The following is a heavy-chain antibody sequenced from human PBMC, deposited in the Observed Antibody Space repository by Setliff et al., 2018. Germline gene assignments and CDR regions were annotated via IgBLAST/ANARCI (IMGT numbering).Heavy chain of an antibody. Sequence: SETLSLTCSVSGDSISAASIMAWIRQPPGKGLEFIGYVYYSGAAKYDPSLKSRVTMSVDTSKTQFSLKLNSMTTADTAVYYCVRTDYSDGRYSMDVWGKGTTVTVSS. V-gene: IGHV4-59*01. D-gene: IGHD6-19*01. J-gene: IGHJ6*03. CDR3: VRTDYSDGRYSMDV. CDR2: VYYSGAA. CDR1: GDSISAAS.